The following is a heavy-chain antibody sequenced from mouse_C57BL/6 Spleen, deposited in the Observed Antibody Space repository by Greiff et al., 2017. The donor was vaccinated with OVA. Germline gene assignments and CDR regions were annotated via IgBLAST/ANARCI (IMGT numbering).Heavy chain of an antibody. D-gene: IGHD2-2*01. J-gene: IGHJ4*01. CDR2: IDPNSGGT. Sequence: VQLQQPGAELVKPGASVQLSCKASGYTFTSSWMHWVKQRPGRGLEWIGRIDPNSGGTKYNEKFKSKATLTVDKPSSTAYMQLSSLTSEDSAVYYCARLVYGYDDGDYYAMDYWGQGTSVTVSS. CDR3: ARLVYGYDDGDYYAMDY. V-gene: IGHV1-72*01. CDR1: GYTFTSSW.